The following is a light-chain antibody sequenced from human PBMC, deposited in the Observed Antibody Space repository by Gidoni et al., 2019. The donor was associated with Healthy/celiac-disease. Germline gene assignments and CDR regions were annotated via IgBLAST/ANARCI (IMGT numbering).Light chain of an antibody. J-gene: IGKJ4*01. CDR1: QSISSY. V-gene: IGKV1-39*01. Sequence: IQTTQFPSSLSASVGDRVTITCRASQSISSYLNWYQQKPGKAPKLLIYAASSLQSGVPSRFSGSGSGTDFTLTISSLQPEDFATYYCHQSNSTPLTFGEXTKVEIK. CDR3: HQSNSTPLT. CDR2: AAS.